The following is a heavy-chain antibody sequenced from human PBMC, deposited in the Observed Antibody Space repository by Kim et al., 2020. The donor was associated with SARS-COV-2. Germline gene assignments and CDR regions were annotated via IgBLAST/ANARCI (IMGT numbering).Heavy chain of an antibody. Sequence: SETLSLTCTVSGGSVSSGSYYWSWIRQPPGKGLEWIGYIYYSGSTNYNPSLKSRVTISVDTSKNQFSLKLSSVTAADTAVYYCARDLGNGPGDVDDSSGEEPFYDYWGQGTLVTVSS. CDR1: GGSVSSGSYY. J-gene: IGHJ4*02. V-gene: IGHV4-61*01. CDR3: ARDLGNGPGDVDDSSGEEPFYDY. CDR2: IYYSGST. D-gene: IGHD3-22*01.